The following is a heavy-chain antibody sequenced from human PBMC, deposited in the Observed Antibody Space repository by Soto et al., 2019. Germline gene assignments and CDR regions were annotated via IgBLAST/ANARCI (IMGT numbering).Heavy chain of an antibody. D-gene: IGHD3-9*01. Sequence: QVQLQESGPGLVKPSQTLSLTCTVSGGSISSDDYYWSWIRQPPGKGLEWIGYIYHSGRTYYNPSLKSRMTISVDTSKNQFSLRLCSVTAADTAVYYCASILRYFDWLSGGGYYYGLDVWGQGATVTVSS. CDR3: ASILRYFDWLSGGGYYYGLDV. CDR2: IYHSGRT. V-gene: IGHV4-30-4*01. J-gene: IGHJ6*02. CDR1: GGSISSDDYY.